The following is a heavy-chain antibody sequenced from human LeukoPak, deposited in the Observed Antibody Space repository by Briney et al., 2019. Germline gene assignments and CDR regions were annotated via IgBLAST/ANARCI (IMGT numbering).Heavy chain of an antibody. V-gene: IGHV3-48*03. J-gene: IGHJ4*02. Sequence: PGGPLRLSCAASGFTFSSYEMNWVRQAPGKGLEWVSYISSSGSTIYYADSVKGRFTISRDNSKNTLYLQMNSLRAEDTAVYYCARIRYCSGGSCYSYLDYWGQGTLVTVSS. CDR3: ARIRYCSGGSCYSYLDY. CDR2: ISSSGSTI. CDR1: GFTFSSYE. D-gene: IGHD2-15*01.